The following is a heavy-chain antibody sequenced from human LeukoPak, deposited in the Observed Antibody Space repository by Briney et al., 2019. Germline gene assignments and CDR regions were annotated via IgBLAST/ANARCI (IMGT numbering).Heavy chain of an antibody. CDR1: GFTFSTYA. CDR2: ISGSGGST. J-gene: IGHJ4*02. Sequence: GGSLRLSCAASGFTFSTYAMSWVRQAPGKGLEWVSAISGSGGSTYYADSVKGRFTISRDNSKNTLYLQMNSLRAEDTAVYYCAKSGPGYSSGWYDYWGQGTLVTVSS. V-gene: IGHV3-23*01. D-gene: IGHD6-19*01. CDR3: AKSGPGYSSGWYDY.